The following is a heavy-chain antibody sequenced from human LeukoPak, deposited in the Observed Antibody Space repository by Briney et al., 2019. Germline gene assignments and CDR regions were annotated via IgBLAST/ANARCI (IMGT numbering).Heavy chain of an antibody. Sequence: SETLSLTCTVSGGSISSYYWSWIRQPPGKGLEWIGYIYYSGSTNYNPSLKSRVTISVDTSKNQFSLKLSSVTATDTAVYYCARYYDFWSGQSTPYYGMDVWAKGPRSPSP. CDR1: GGSISSYY. CDR2: IYYSGST. CDR3: ARYYDFWSGQSTPYYGMDV. J-gene: IGHJ6*02. V-gene: IGHV4-59*01. D-gene: IGHD3-3*01.